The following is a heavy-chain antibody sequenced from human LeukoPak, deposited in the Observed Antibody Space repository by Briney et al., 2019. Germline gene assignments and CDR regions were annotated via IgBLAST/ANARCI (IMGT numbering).Heavy chain of an antibody. V-gene: IGHV5-51*01. CDR3: ARSHSSSWAIFDY. CDR1: GYSFTTYW. Sequence: GESLKISCKGSGYSFTTYWIAWVRQMPGKGLEWMGIIYPGDSDTRYIPSFQGQVTISADKSISTAYLQWSSLKASDTAMYYCARSHSSSWAIFDYWGQGTLVTVSS. CDR2: IYPGDSDT. J-gene: IGHJ4*02. D-gene: IGHD6-13*01.